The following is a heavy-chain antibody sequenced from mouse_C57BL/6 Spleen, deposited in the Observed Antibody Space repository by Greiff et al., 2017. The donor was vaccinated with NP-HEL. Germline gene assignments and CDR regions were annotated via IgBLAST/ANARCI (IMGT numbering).Heavy chain of an antibody. V-gene: IGHV3-6*01. CDR3: ARGGFYGNYFDY. CDR1: GYSITSGYY. D-gene: IGHD2-1*01. J-gene: IGHJ2*01. Sequence: VQLKESGPGLVKPSQSLSLTCSVTGYSITSGYYWNWIRQFPGNKLEWMGYISYDGSNNYNPSLKNRISITRDTSKNQFFLKLNSVTTEDTATYYCARGGFYGNYFDYWGQGTTLTVSS. CDR2: ISYDGSN.